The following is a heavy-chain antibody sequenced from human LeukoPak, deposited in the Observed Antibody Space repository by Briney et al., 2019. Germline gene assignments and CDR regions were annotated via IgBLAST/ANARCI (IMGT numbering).Heavy chain of an antibody. CDR2: ISGSGGST. CDR1: GFTFSSYA. J-gene: IGHJ4*02. Sequence: GGSLRLSCAASGFTFSSYAMSWVRQAPGKGLEWVSAISGSGGSTYYADSVKGRFTISRDNSKNTLYLQMNSLRAEDTAVYYCAKVPRDYDFWSGYYADYWGQGTPVTVSS. CDR3: AKVPRDYDFWSGYYADY. D-gene: IGHD3-3*01. V-gene: IGHV3-23*01.